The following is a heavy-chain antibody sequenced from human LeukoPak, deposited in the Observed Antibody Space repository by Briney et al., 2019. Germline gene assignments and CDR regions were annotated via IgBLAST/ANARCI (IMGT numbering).Heavy chain of an antibody. Sequence: ASVKVSCKASGGTFSSYAISWVRQAPGQGLEWMGGIIPSLGTANYAQKFKGRVTITADKSTSTAYMELSSLRSEDTAVYYCARDRIAVAGRKYYYYMDVWGKGTTVTISS. D-gene: IGHD6-19*01. CDR2: IIPSLGTA. V-gene: IGHV1-69*06. CDR3: ARDRIAVAGRKYYYYMDV. J-gene: IGHJ6*03. CDR1: GGTFSSYA.